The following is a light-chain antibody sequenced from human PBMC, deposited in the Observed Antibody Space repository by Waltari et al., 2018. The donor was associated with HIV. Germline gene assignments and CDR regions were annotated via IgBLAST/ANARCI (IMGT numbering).Light chain of an antibody. CDR3: CSYAGSSTFV. Sequence: QSALTQPASVSGSPGQSITLSCTGTSSDVGRYNLVSSYQQHPGKAPKLMIYEVSKRPSGVSNRFSGSKSGNTASLTISGLQAEDEADYYCCSYAGSSTFVFGGGTKLTVL. J-gene: IGLJ3*02. CDR1: SSDVGRYNL. CDR2: EVS. V-gene: IGLV2-23*02.